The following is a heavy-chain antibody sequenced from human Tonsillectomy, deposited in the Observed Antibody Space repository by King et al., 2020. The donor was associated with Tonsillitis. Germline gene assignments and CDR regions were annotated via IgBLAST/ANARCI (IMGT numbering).Heavy chain of an antibody. CDR1: GFPFTIYD. CDR2: INPNSGDT. CDR3: ARGSIIMSGGTRLYGMDV. Sequence: QLVQSGAEVKKPGASVKVSCKASGFPFTIYDINWVRQAPGQGLEWMGCINPNSGDTVYVQKFQGRVTMTRDTSMSAAYMELNSLSSDDTAVYYCARGSIIMSGGTRLYGMDVWGQGTTITVSS. J-gene: IGHJ6*02. V-gene: IGHV1-8*01. D-gene: IGHD1-1*01.